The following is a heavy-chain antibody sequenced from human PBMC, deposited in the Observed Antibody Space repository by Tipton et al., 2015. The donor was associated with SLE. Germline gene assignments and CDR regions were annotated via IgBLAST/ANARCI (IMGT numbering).Heavy chain of an antibody. V-gene: IGHV1-69*06. J-gene: IGHJ5*02. CDR1: GGTFMIYA. CDR3: ARGEQLVGHTPFGP. CDR2: IIPIFGTS. Sequence: QLVQSGAEVKKPGSSVKVSCKASGGTFMIYAITWVRQAPGQGLEWMGGIIPIFGTSNYAQKFQGRVTITADKSTRTAYMELSSLRSEDTAVYYCARGEQLVGHTPFGPWGQGTLVTVSS. D-gene: IGHD6-6*01.